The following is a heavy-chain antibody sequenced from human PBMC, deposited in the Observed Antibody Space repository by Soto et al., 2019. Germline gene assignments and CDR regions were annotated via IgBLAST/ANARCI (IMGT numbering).Heavy chain of an antibody. J-gene: IGHJ4*02. CDR2: INHSGST. D-gene: IGHD3-10*01. CDR1: GGSFSGYY. CDR3: ARGLWFVEDPLRTPSCYFDD. Sequence: SYTLSLTCAVYGGSFSGYYWSWIRQPPGKGLEWIGEINHSGSTNYNPSLKSRVTISVDTSKNQFSLKLSSVTAADTAVYYCARGLWFVEDPLRTPSCYFDDSGQGPLVTVP. V-gene: IGHV4-34*01.